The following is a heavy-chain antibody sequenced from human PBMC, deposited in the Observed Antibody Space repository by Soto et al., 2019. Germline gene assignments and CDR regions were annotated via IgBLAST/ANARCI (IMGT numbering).Heavy chain of an antibody. V-gene: IGHV1-69*01. CDR1: GGTFSSYA. Sequence: QVQLVQSGAEVKKPGSSVKVSCKASGGTFSSYAISWVRQAPGQGLEWMGGIIPIFGTANYAQKFQGRVTIPADEATSTAYMELSSLRAGDTAVYYCARPGYCSSTGGYAGRSYYYYGMDVWGQGTTVTVSS. CDR3: ARPGYCSSTGGYAGRSYYYYGMDV. CDR2: IIPIFGTA. D-gene: IGHD2-2*01. J-gene: IGHJ6*02.